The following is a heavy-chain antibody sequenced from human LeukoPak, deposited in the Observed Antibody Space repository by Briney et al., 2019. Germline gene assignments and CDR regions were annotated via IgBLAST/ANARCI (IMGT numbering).Heavy chain of an antibody. V-gene: IGHV4-4*08. CDR3: ARDRGSGCHLDY. Sequence: SETLSLTCTVSGGSISSYYWSWIRQPPGKGLEWIGYIYSTGGTSGSTYYNPSLKSRVTISVDTSKNQFSLKLSSVTAADTAVYYCARDRGSGCHLDYWGQGTLVTVSS. D-gene: IGHD6-19*01. J-gene: IGHJ4*02. CDR1: GGSISSYY. CDR2: IYSTGGTSGST.